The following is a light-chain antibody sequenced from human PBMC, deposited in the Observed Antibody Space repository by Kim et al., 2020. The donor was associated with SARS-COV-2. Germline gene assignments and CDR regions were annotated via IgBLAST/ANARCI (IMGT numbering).Light chain of an antibody. V-gene: IGLV1-40*01. Sequence: QSVTISCTGSSANTGAGYDVHWYQQLPGTAPKLLIYGNSNRPSGVPDRFSGSKSGTSASLAITGLQAEDEADYYCQSYDSSLSGWVFGTGTKVTVL. CDR3: QSYDSSLSGWV. J-gene: IGLJ1*01. CDR1: SANTGAGYD. CDR2: GNS.